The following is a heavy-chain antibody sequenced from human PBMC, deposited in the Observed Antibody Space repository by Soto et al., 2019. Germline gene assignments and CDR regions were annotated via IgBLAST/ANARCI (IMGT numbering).Heavy chain of an antibody. CDR1: GYTFTSYD. J-gene: IGHJ6*02. Sequence: QVQLVQSGAEVKKPGASVKVYCKASGYTFTSYDINWVRQATGQGLEWMGWMNPNNGNTGYAPKFQGRVTMTRTTSIRTCYLELIHLRSEDTSGYYRGRGIFSGHVWGQGTTVTVSS. CDR2: MNPNNGNT. CDR3: GRGIFSGHV. V-gene: IGHV1-8*01.